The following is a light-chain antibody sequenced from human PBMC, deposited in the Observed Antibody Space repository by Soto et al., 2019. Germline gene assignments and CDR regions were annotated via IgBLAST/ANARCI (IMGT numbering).Light chain of an antibody. CDR1: SSNIGAGYD. J-gene: IGLJ1*01. CDR2: GNS. V-gene: IGLV1-40*01. Sequence: QAVVTQPPSVSGAPGQRVTISCTGSSSNIGAGYDVHWYQQLPGTAPKLLIYGNSNRPSGVPDRFSGSKSGTSASLAITGLQAEDEADYYCQSYDSSLSGSVLGTGTKLTVL. CDR3: QSYDSSLSGSV.